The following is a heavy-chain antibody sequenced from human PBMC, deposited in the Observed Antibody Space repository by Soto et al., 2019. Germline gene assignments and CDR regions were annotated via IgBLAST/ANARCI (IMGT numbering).Heavy chain of an antibody. CDR1: GFTFSNYA. CDR2: ITGSSETT. J-gene: IGHJ4*02. Sequence: EVQLLESGGGLVQPGESLRLSCAASGFTFSNYAMTWVRQAPGKGLEWVSGITGSSETTYYADSVKGRFTISRDNSKNMVSLQMNGLRAEDSAVYYCARDCARTSCSVWKLWGQGTLVTVSP. V-gene: IGHV3-23*01. D-gene: IGHD2-2*01. CDR3: ARDCARTSCSVWKL.